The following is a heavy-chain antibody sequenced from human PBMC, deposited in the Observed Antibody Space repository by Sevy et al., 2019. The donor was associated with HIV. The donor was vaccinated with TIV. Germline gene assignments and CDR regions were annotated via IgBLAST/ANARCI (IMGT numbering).Heavy chain of an antibody. CDR3: GTHHSTSWSLQYAFDI. J-gene: IGHJ3*02. Sequence: SETLSLTCTVSGGSINSGGYSWSWIRQHPGKGLEWIGYIYNSGSTYYNPSLKSRVTISMDTSENQFHLTLTSVTAADTAIYYCGTHHSTSWSLQYAFDIWGRGTMVTVSS. D-gene: IGHD6-13*01. CDR1: GGSINSGGYS. CDR2: IYNSGST. V-gene: IGHV4-31*03.